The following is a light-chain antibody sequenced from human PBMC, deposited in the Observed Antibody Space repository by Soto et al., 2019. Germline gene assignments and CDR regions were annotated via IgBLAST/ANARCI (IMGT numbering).Light chain of an antibody. CDR2: GAS. V-gene: IGKV3-20*01. CDR1: QSISRS. Sequence: EKELTPSQSFLSVSPGERATLSCRASQSISRSLAWYQQKPGQAPRLLISGASSRATGIPDRFSGSGSGTDFTLTISRLEPEDFAVYYCQQYGSSPLTFGGGTKV. J-gene: IGKJ4*01. CDR3: QQYGSSPLT.